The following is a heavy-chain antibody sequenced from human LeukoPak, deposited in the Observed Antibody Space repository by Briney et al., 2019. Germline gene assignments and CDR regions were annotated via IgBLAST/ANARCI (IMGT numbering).Heavy chain of an antibody. V-gene: IGHV1-18*01. J-gene: IGHJ4*02. Sequence: ASVKVSCKASGYTFTSYGISWVRQAPGQGLEWMGWISAYNGNTNYAQKLQGRVTMTTDTSTSTAYMELGSLRSDDTAVYYCARGKGRLWFGELLSAFDYWGQGTLVTVSS. CDR2: ISAYNGNT. D-gene: IGHD3-10*01. CDR1: GYTFTSYG. CDR3: ARGKGRLWFGELLSAFDY.